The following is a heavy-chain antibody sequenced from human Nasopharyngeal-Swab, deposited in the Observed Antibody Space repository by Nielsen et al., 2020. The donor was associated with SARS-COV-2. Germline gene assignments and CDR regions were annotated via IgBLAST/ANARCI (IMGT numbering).Heavy chain of an antibody. CDR1: GFTFSSYA. J-gene: IGHJ4*02. D-gene: IGHD6-19*01. CDR3: ARDGAVAGTSYFDY. Sequence: GGSLRLSCAASGFTFSSYAMHWVRQVPGKGLEWVAVISYDGSNKYYADSVKGRFTISRDNSKNTLYLQMNSLRAEDTAVYYCARDGAVAGTSYFDYWGQGTLVTVSS. V-gene: IGHV3-30-3*01. CDR2: ISYDGSNK.